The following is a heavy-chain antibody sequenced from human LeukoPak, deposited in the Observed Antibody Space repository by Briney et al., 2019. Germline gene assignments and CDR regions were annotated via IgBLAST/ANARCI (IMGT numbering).Heavy chain of an antibody. J-gene: IGHJ4*02. CDR2: ISPTGSTT. D-gene: IGHD6-13*01. CDR1: GFSFSGHW. Sequence: GGSLRLSCAASGFSFSGHWMHWARQLPGKGLVWVSRISPTGSTTSYADSVKGRFTVSRDNAKNTLYLQVNNLRAEDTAVYYCARGPSSNWSGLDFWGQGTLVTVSS. CDR3: ARGPSSNWSGLDF. V-gene: IGHV3-74*01.